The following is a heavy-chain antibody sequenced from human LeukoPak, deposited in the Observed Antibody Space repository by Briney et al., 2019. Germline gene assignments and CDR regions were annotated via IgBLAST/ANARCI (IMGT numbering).Heavy chain of an antibody. V-gene: IGHV4-59*01. D-gene: IGHD3-3*01. CDR1: GGSISSYY. CDR3: ARALDFWSGYPYYFDY. J-gene: IGHJ4*02. CDR2: IYYSGST. Sequence: SETLSLTCTVSGGSISSYYRSWIRQPPGKGLEWIGYIYYSGSTNYNPSLKSRVTISVDTSKNQFSLKLSSVTAADTAVYYCARALDFWSGYPYYFDYWGQGTLVTVSS.